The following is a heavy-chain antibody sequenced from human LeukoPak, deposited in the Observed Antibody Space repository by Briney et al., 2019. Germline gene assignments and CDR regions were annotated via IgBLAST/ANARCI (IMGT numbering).Heavy chain of an antibody. J-gene: IGHJ3*02. CDR2: INPNSGGS. V-gene: IGHV1-2*02. D-gene: IGHD3-22*01. CDR1: GYTFTGYY. Sequence: GASVKVSCKASGYTFTGYYMHWVRQAPGQGLEWMGWINPNSGGSNYAQRFQGRVTMTRDTSISTAYMELRRLSSDDTAVYYCARDVTYYYDTSGYRDAFDIWGQGTMVTVSS. CDR3: ARDVTYYYDTSGYRDAFDI.